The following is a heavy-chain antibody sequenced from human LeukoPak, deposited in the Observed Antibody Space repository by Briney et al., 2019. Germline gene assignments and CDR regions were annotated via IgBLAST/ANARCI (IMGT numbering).Heavy chain of an antibody. D-gene: IGHD3-22*01. CDR1: GGSISSYY. CDR3: ARVYERSYYDGSGYYLDH. CDR2: IYTSGST. V-gene: IGHV4-4*07. Sequence: SETLSLTCTVSGGSISSYYGSWIRQPAGKGLEWIGRIYTSGSTNYNPSLKSRVTMSVDTSKNQFSLKLSSVTAADTAVYYCARVYERSYYDGSGYYLDHWGQGTLVTVSS. J-gene: IGHJ4*02.